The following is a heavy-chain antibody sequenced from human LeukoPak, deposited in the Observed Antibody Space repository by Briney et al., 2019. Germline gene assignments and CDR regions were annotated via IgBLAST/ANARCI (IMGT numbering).Heavy chain of an antibody. CDR1: GFTVRNNY. V-gene: IGHV3-66*01. CDR2: IYSGGST. D-gene: IGHD3-16*02. CDR3: ARADYDYVWGSYRCDAFDI. Sequence: GGSLRLSCAASGFTVRNNYMSWVRQAPGKGLEWVSLIYSGGSTYYADSVKGRFTISRDNSNNAVYLQMNSLRAEDTAVYYCARADYDYVWGSYRCDAFDIWGQGTMVTVSS. J-gene: IGHJ3*02.